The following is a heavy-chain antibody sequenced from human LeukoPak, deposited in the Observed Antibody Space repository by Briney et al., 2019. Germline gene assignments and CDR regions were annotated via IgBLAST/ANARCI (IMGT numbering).Heavy chain of an antibody. CDR1: GFTFSIYA. D-gene: IGHD3-3*01. Sequence: PGGSLRLSCAASGFTFSIYAMSWVRQAPGKGLEWVSYISSSGSTIYYADSVKGRFTISRDNAKNSLYLQMNSLRAEDTAVYYCARGPLRFLEWLGNYFDYWGQGTLVTVSS. CDR2: ISSSGSTI. J-gene: IGHJ4*02. V-gene: IGHV3-48*03. CDR3: ARGPLRFLEWLGNYFDY.